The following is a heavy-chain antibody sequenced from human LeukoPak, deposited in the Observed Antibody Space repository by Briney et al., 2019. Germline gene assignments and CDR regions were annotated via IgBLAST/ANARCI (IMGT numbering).Heavy chain of an antibody. D-gene: IGHD3-10*02. J-gene: IGHJ6*04. CDR2: ITGSGSTT. CDR3: AELGITMIGGV. V-gene: IGHV3-48*04. Sequence: GGSLRLSCAASGFAFSNYGMNWVRQAPGKGLEWVSGITGSGSTTYYADSVKGRFTISRDNAKSSLYLQMNSLRAEDTAVYYCAELGITMIGGVWGKGTTVTISS. CDR1: GFAFSNYG.